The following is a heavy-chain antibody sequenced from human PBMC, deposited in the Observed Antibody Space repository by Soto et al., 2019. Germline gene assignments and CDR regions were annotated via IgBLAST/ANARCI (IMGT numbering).Heavy chain of an antibody. CDR3: TSRLGYGYAMDV. J-gene: IGHJ6*02. V-gene: IGHV4-39*01. Sequence: QLQLQESGPGLLKPSETLSLTCTVSGDSISSGNYRWGWVRQTPGKGLEWIGNIYSTGTTYYNPSLKRRATISGDTAKNQFSLKLSIVTAADTAVYYCTSRLGYGYAMDVWGPGTAVTVSS. CDR1: GDSISSGNYR. CDR2: IYSTGTT. D-gene: IGHD1-1*01.